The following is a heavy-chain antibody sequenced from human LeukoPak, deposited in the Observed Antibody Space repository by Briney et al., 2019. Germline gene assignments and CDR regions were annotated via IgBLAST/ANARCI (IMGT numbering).Heavy chain of an antibody. J-gene: IGHJ4*02. V-gene: IGHV4-59*08. Sequence: SETLSLTCTVSGGSISSDYWQWIRQPPGKGLEWVGYIYNSGNNHYNSSLKSRVTISIDTSKNQFSLKLASVTAADTAAYYCATRGYWGQGTLVAVSS. CDR2: IYNSGNN. CDR1: GGSISSDY. D-gene: IGHD3-10*01. CDR3: ATRGY.